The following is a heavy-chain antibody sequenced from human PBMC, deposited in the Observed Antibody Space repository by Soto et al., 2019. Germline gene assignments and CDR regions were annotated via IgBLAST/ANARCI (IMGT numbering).Heavy chain of an antibody. J-gene: IGHJ4*02. CDR1: GYTFTSYD. Sequence: ASVKVSCKASGYTFTSYDINWVRHATGQGLEWMGWMNPNSGNTGYAQKFQGRVTMTRNTSISTAYMELSSLRSEDTAVYYCARGQASCFAYMYQPLLFYSWGQGTLVTVSS. D-gene: IGHD2-2*01. V-gene: IGHV1-8*01. CDR3: ARGQASCFAYMYQPLLFYS. CDR2: MNPNSGNT.